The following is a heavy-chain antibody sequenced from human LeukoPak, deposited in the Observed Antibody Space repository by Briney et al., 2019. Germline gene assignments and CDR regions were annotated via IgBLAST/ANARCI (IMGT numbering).Heavy chain of an antibody. CDR2: IIPIFGTA. J-gene: IGHJ3*02. CDR1: GGTFISYA. CDR3: TMVRGAYDAFDI. Sequence: SVKVSCKASGGTFISYAIRWVRQAPGQGVEWMGRIIPIFGTANYAQKFQGRVTITTDESTSTAYMELSSLRSEDTAVYYCTMVRGAYDAFDIWGQGTMVTVSS. V-gene: IGHV1-69*05. D-gene: IGHD3-10*01.